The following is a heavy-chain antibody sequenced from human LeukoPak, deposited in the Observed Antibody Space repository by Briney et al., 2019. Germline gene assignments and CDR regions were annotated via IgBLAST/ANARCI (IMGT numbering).Heavy chain of an antibody. J-gene: IGHJ4*02. CDR3: AKHSGSYYGDVDY. CDR1: GFTFNSFA. Sequence: GGSLRLSCAASGFTFNSFAMSWVRQAPGKGLEWVSGMSGSGGRTYYADSVKGRFTISRDTSKNTLYLQMSSLRAEDAAVYYCAKHSGSYYGDVDYWGQGTLVTVSS. V-gene: IGHV3-23*01. D-gene: IGHD1-26*01. CDR2: MSGSGGRT.